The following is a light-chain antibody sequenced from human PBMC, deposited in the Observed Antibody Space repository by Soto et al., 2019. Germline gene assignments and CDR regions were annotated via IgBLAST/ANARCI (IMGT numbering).Light chain of an antibody. Sequence: QAVLTQPASVSGSPGQSITISCYGTSSDVGGYNYVSWYQLHPGKAPKLMIYDVNNRPSGVSNRFSGSKSGNTASLTISGLQAEDEADYYCSSYTSSSTQVFGTGTKLTVL. J-gene: IGLJ1*01. CDR1: SSDVGGYNY. CDR3: SSYTSSSTQV. V-gene: IGLV2-14*01. CDR2: DVN.